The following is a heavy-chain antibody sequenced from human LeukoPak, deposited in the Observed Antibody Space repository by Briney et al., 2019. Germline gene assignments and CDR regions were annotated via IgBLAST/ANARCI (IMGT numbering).Heavy chain of an antibody. J-gene: IGHJ4*02. CDR3: AREAAPNWNYGKYFDY. Sequence: GGSLRLSCAASGFTFSSYAMHWVRQAPGKGLEYVSAISSNGGSTYYANSVKGRFTISRDNSKNTLYLQMGSLRAEDMAVCYCAREAAPNWNYGKYFDYWGQGTLVTVSS. D-gene: IGHD1-7*01. CDR1: GFTFSSYA. CDR2: ISSNGGST. V-gene: IGHV3-64*01.